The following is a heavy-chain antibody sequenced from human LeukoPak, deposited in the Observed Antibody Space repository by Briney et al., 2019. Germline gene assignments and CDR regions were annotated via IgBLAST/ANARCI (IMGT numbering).Heavy chain of an antibody. J-gene: IGHJ4*02. D-gene: IGHD5-12*01. CDR1: GFTFSNYW. Sequence: PGGSLRLSCAASGFTFSNYWMHWVRQAPGKGLVWVSRINSDGINTSYADSVKGRFTISRDNAKNTLNLQMNSLRAEDTALYYCAREPLVAVPFDYWGQGTLVTVSS. CDR3: AREPLVAVPFDY. V-gene: IGHV3-74*01. CDR2: INSDGINT.